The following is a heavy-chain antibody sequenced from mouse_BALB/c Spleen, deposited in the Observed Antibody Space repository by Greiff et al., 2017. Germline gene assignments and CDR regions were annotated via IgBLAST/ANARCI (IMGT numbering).Heavy chain of an antibody. J-gene: IGHJ3*01. V-gene: IGHV1-55*01. CDR2: IYPGDGST. CDR3: TRGRTYLEWFAY. CDR1: GYTFTSYW. Sequence: QVQLQQPGAELVRPGASVKLSCKASGYTFTSYWMNWVKQRPEQGLEWIGWIYPGDGSTKYNEKFKGKATLTADKSSSTAYMELRSLTSEDSAVYYCTRGRTYLEWFAYWGQGTLVTVSA.